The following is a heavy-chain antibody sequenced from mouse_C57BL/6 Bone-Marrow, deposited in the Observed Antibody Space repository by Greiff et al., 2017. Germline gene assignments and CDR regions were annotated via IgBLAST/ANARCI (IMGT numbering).Heavy chain of an antibody. Sequence: QVQLQQPGAELVKPGASVKMSCKASGYTFTSYWITWVKQRPGQGLEWIGDIYPGSGSTNYNEKFKSKATLTVDTPSSTAYMQLSSLTSEDSAVYYCARSGFDYWGQGTTLTVSS. V-gene: IGHV1-55*01. D-gene: IGHD3-1*01. CDR2: IYPGSGST. CDR3: ARSGFDY. CDR1: GYTFTSYW. J-gene: IGHJ2*01.